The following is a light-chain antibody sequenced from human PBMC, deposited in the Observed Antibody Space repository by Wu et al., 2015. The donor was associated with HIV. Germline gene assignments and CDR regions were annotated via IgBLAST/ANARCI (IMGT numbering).Light chain of an antibody. Sequence: RQAISQFLVCIRQKQGNLLSLXYAASTLQSGVPSRFSGSGSGTDFTLTISSLQPEDVATYYCQKYNTAPWTFGQGTKVEMK. J-gene: IGKJ1*01. CDR3: QKYNTAPWT. CDR1: QAISQF. CDR2: AAS. V-gene: IGKV1-27*01.